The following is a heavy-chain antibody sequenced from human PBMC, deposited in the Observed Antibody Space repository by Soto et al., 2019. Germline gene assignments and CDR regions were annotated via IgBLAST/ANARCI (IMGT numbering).Heavy chain of an antibody. D-gene: IGHD3-22*01. J-gene: IGHJ4*02. CDR1: VFTFSSYR. Sequence: AGTLRHSFAASVFTFSSYRLHLVRQAPGKGLEWVAVISYDGSNKYYADSVKGRFTISRDNSKNTLYLQMNSLRAEDTAVYYCAKNLLTYYYDSSGSDYWGQGT. CDR2: ISYDGSNK. CDR3: AKNLLTYYYDSSGSDY. V-gene: IGHV3-30*18.